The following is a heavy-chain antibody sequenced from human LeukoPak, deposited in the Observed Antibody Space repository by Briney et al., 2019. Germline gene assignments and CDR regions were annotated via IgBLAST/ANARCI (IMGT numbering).Heavy chain of an antibody. CDR1: GFTFSSYG. CDR2: IRYDGSNK. J-gene: IGHJ5*02. CDR3: ARPAAYDEYNWFDP. D-gene: IGHD3-3*01. Sequence: PGGSLRLSCAASGFTFSSYGMHWVRQAPGKGLEWVAFIRYDGSNKYYADSVKGRFTISRDNSKNTLYLQMNSLRAEDTAVYYCARPAAYDEYNWFDPWGQGTLVTVSS. V-gene: IGHV3-30*02.